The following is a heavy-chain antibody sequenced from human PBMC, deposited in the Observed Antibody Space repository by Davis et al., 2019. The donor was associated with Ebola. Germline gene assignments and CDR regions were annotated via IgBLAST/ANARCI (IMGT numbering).Heavy chain of an antibody. CDR2: IYYSGST. J-gene: IGHJ5*02. Sequence: MPSETLSLTCTVSGGSISSSSYYWGWIRQPPGKGLEWIGSIYYSGSTNYNPSLKSRVTISVDTSKNQFSLKLSSVTAADTAVYYCARDRGPLGFDPWGQGTLVTVSS. CDR3: ARDRGPLGFDP. V-gene: IGHV4-39*07. CDR1: GGSISSSSYY. D-gene: IGHD3-10*01.